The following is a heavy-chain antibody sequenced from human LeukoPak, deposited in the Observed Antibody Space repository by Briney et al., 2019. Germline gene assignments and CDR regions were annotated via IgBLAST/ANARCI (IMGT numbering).Heavy chain of an antibody. CDR3: ASRIEAYYYDSSVDY. V-gene: IGHV3-23*01. D-gene: IGHD3-22*01. Sequence: GGSLRLSCAASGFTVSSNYMSWVRQAPGKGLEWVSAISGSGGSTYYADSVKGRFTISRDNSKNTLYLQMNSLRAEDTAVYYCASRIEAYYYDSSVDYWGQGTLVTVSS. J-gene: IGHJ4*02. CDR2: ISGSGGST. CDR1: GFTVSSNY.